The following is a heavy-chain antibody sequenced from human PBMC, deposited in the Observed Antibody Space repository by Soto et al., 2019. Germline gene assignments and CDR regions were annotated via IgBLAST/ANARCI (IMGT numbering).Heavy chain of an antibody. CDR2: INAGNGNT. CDR1: GYTFTSYG. J-gene: IGHJ6*02. D-gene: IGHD3-22*01. Sequence: ASVKVSCKASGYTFTSYGIHWVRQAPGQRLEWTGWINAGNGNTKYSEKFQGRVTITRDTSASTAYLELSSLRSEDTAVYYCATDTNDTSAYSHPYYYGMDVWGQGTTVTVSS. V-gene: IGHV1-3*01. CDR3: ATDTNDTSAYSHPYYYGMDV.